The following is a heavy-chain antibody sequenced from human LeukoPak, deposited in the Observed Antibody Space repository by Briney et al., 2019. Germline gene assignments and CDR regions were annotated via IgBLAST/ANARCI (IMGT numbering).Heavy chain of an antibody. CDR2: ISSSSDYI. Sequence: GGSLRLSCAASGFTFSSYNMNWVRQAPGKGLEWVSSISSSSDYIYYADSVKGRFTISRDNAKNSLYLQMKSLRAEDTAVYYCARGRTYYYDSSGYYDDAFDIWGQGTMVTVSS. D-gene: IGHD3-22*01. CDR1: GFTFSSYN. CDR3: ARGRTYYYDSSGYYDDAFDI. J-gene: IGHJ3*02. V-gene: IGHV3-21*01.